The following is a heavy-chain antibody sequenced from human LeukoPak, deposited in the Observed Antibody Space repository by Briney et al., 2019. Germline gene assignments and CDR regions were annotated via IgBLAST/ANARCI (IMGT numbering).Heavy chain of an antibody. Sequence: PGGSLRLSCAASGFTFSSYWMHWVRQAPGKGLVWVSRINTDGSSTSYADSVKGRFTISRDNAKNTLYLQMNSLRAEDTAVYYCARDIEIAAAGTSDDYWGQGTLVTVSS. CDR2: INTDGSST. CDR1: GFTFSSYW. V-gene: IGHV3-74*01. CDR3: ARDIEIAAAGTSDDY. J-gene: IGHJ4*02. D-gene: IGHD6-13*01.